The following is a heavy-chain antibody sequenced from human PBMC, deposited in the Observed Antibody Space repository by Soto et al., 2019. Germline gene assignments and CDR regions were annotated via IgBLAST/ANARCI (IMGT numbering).Heavy chain of an antibody. CDR3: ARHGMDYYDSSGYYYSPYYFDY. D-gene: IGHD3-22*01. CDR1: GGSISSGGYS. Sequence: PSETLSLTCAVSGGSISSGGYSWSWIRQTPGKGLEWIGYIYHSGSTYYNPSLKSRVTISVDTSKNQFSLKLSSVTAADTAVYYCARHGMDYYDSSGYYYSPYYFDYWGQGTLVTVSS. V-gene: IGHV4-30-2*03. J-gene: IGHJ4*02. CDR2: IYHSGST.